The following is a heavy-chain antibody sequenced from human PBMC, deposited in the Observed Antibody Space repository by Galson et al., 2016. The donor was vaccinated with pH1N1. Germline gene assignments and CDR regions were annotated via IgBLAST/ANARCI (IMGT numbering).Heavy chain of an antibody. V-gene: IGHV1-2*02. CDR2: INPNSDVT. D-gene: IGHD1-26*01. J-gene: IGHJ4*02. Sequence: SVKVSCKASGYTFTYYYIHWVRQAPGKGLEWMGWINPNSDVTKYAQKFQDRVTMTRDTSINTAYMELSGLTSDDTAVYYCARDSKGGSPFHFWGQGTLVTLSS. CDR1: GYTFTYYY. CDR3: ARDSKGGSPFHF.